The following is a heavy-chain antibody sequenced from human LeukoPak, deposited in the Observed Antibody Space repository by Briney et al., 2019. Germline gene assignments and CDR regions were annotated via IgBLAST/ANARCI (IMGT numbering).Heavy chain of an antibody. V-gene: IGHV1-18*01. Sequence: ASVKVSCKASGYTFTSYGISWVRQAPGQGLEWMGWISAYNGNTNYAQKLQGRVTMTTDTSTSTAYMELRSLRSDDTAVYYCARGSAKQQLVSWFDPWGQGTLVTVSS. CDR2: ISAYNGNT. D-gene: IGHD6-13*01. CDR1: GYTFTSYG. J-gene: IGHJ5*02. CDR3: ARGSAKQQLVSWFDP.